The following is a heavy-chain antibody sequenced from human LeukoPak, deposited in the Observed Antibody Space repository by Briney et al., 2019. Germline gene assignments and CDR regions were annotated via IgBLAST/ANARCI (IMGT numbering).Heavy chain of an antibody. V-gene: IGHV3-30*04. CDR2: ISYDGSNK. CDR3: ARGDILTGYPSDY. D-gene: IGHD3-9*01. Sequence: GGSLRLSCAASGFTFSSYAMHWVRQAPGKGLEWVAVISYDGSNKYYADSVKGRFTISRDNSKNTLYLQMNSLRAEDTAVYYCARGDILTGYPSDYWGQGTLVTVSS. CDR1: GFTFSSYA. J-gene: IGHJ4*02.